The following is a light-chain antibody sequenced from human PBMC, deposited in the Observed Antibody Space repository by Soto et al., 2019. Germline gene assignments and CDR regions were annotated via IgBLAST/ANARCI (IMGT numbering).Light chain of an antibody. CDR3: QQYGSSPPWT. CDR1: QSVSSSY. J-gene: IGKJ1*01. V-gene: IGKV3-20*01. CDR2: GAS. Sequence: GLSQSPGTLSLSPGERATLSCRASQSVSSSYLAWYQQKPGQAPRLLIYGASSRATGIPDRFSGSGSGTDFTLTISRLEPEDFAVYYCQQYGSSPPWTFGQGTKV.